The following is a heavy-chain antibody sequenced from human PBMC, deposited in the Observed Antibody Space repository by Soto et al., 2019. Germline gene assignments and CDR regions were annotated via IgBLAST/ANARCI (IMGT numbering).Heavy chain of an antibody. J-gene: IGHJ4*02. Sequence: PGGSLRLSCAASGFTFSRFELHWVRQAPGKGLEWISYISSSGSTAYYASSVEGRFTISRDNANNSAYLQMDSLRAEDTALYYCTRAAWFPYLSLYWGQGALVTVSS. CDR2: ISSSGSTA. D-gene: IGHD3-10*01. CDR1: GFTFSRFE. V-gene: IGHV3-48*03. CDR3: TRAAWFPYLSLY.